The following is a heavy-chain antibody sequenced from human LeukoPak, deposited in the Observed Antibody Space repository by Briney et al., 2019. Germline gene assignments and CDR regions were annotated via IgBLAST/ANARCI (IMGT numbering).Heavy chain of an antibody. Sequence: GGSLRLSCAASGFTFSSYSMNWVRQAPGKGLEWVSSISSSSSYIYYADSVKGRFTISRDNAKNSLYLQMNSLRAEDTAVYYCARLIAAAGSDVFDIWGQGTMVTVSS. D-gene: IGHD6-13*01. V-gene: IGHV3-21*01. CDR1: GFTFSSYS. CDR2: ISSSSSYI. J-gene: IGHJ3*02. CDR3: ARLIAAAGSDVFDI.